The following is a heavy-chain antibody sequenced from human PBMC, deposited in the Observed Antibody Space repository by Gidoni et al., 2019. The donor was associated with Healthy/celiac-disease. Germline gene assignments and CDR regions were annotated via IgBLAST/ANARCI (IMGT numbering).Heavy chain of an antibody. CDR2: IYYSGST. CDR3: ARQDTYYYDSSGYYFDY. D-gene: IGHD3-22*01. CDR1: GGSISRSSYY. J-gene: IGHJ4*02. V-gene: IGHV4-39*01. Sequence: QLQLQESGPGLVKPSETLSLTCTVPGGSISRSSYYLGWIRQPPGKGLEWIGSIYYSGSTYYNPSLKSRVTISVDTSKNQFSLKLSSVTAADTAVYYCARQDTYYYDSSGYYFDYWGQGTLVTVSS.